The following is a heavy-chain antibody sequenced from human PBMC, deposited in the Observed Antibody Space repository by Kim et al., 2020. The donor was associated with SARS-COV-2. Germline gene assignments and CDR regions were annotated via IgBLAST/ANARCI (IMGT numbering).Heavy chain of an antibody. CDR1: GFTFSSYS. Sequence: GGSLRLSCAASGFTFSSYSMNWVRQAPGKGLEWVSSISSSSSYIYYADSVKGRFTISRDNAKNSLYLQMNSLRAEDTAVYYCAGGLSGMNSGVAFDIWGQGTMVTVSS. CDR3: AGGLSGMNSGVAFDI. CDR2: ISSSSSYI. D-gene: IGHD1-20*01. V-gene: IGHV3-21*01. J-gene: IGHJ3*02.